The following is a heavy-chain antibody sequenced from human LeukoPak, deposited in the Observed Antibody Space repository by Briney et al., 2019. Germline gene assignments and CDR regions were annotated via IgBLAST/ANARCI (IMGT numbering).Heavy chain of an antibody. CDR2: ISGSGGST. V-gene: IGHV3-23*01. D-gene: IGHD3-10*01. Sequence: PGGSLRLSCAASGFTFSSYAMSWVCQAPGKGLEWVSAISGSGGSTYYADSVKGRFTISRDNSKNTLYLQMNSLRAEDTAVYYCAKDMVRGVDDPNWFDPWGQGTLVTVSS. CDR1: GFTFSSYA. CDR3: AKDMVRGVDDPNWFDP. J-gene: IGHJ5*02.